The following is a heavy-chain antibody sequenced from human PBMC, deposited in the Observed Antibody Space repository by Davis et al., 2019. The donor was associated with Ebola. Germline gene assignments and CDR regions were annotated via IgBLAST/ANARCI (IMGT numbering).Heavy chain of an antibody. CDR1: GYSFSSYW. D-gene: IGHD1-26*01. Sequence: GESLKISCKGSGYSFSSYWIGWVRQMPGKGLEWKGIIYPGDSDTRYSPSFPGQVTISAEKSISTAYLQWSSLKASDTAMYYCARRWEVTAPFDYWGQGTLVTVSS. V-gene: IGHV5-51*01. CDR2: IYPGDSDT. CDR3: ARRWEVTAPFDY. J-gene: IGHJ4*02.